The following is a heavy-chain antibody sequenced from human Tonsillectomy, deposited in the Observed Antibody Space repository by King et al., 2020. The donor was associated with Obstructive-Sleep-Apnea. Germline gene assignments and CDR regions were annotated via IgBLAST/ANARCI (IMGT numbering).Heavy chain of an antibody. J-gene: IGHJ4*02. D-gene: IGHD2-21*02. Sequence: QLQESGPGLVKPSQTLSLTCTVSGGSISSVGYYWSWIRQHPGKGLEGIANIYSSGGTYYNPSLRRRVSMSVDPSKNQFSLKLSSVTASDTAVYYCARESDSTFDYWGQGTLVTVSS. V-gene: IGHV4-31*03. CDR2: IYSSGGT. CDR1: GGSISSVGYY. CDR3: ARESDSTFDY.